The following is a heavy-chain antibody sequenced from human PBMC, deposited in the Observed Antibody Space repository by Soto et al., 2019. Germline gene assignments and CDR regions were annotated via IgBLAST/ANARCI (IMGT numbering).Heavy chain of an antibody. Sequence: QVQLVESGGGVVQPGRSLRLSCEASGFTFSTYAMHWVRQAPGKGLEWLAVILYDGSHRNYGDSVKDRFTVSRDNSKNTLYLQVNSLKPEDTAVYYCARDIGLGAVAGFDYWGQGTLVTVSS. CDR1: GFTFSTYA. CDR3: ARDIGLGAVAGFDY. CDR2: ILYDGSHR. J-gene: IGHJ4*02. D-gene: IGHD6-13*01. V-gene: IGHV3-30-3*01.